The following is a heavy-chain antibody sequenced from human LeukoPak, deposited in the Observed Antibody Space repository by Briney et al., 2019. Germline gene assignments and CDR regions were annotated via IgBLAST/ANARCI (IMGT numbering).Heavy chain of an antibody. V-gene: IGHV4-38-2*02. J-gene: IGHJ4*02. CDR2: IYHSGST. Sequence: PSETLSLTCTVSGYSISSGYYWGWIRPPPGKGLEWIGSIYHSGSTYYNPSLKSRVTISVDTSKNQFSLKLSSVTAADTAVYYCARWGSNPYYFDYWGQGTLVTVSS. D-gene: IGHD3-10*01. CDR3: ARWGSNPYYFDY. CDR1: GYSISSGYY.